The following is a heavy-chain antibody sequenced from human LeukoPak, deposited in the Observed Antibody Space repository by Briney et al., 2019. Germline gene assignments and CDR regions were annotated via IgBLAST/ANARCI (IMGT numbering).Heavy chain of an antibody. CDR3: ARRSHCTGDSCYPV. D-gene: IGHD2-15*01. J-gene: IGHJ6*02. V-gene: IGHV4-39*01. CDR2: IYYGGST. CDR1: GDSMTSSNHD. Sequence: PSETLSLTCTVSGDSMTSSNHDWVWIRQPPGKGLEWIGSIYYGGSTYYNPSLKSRVTISQDTSKNQFSLKVNTVTAADTAAYRCARRSHCTGDSCYPVWGQGTTVTVSS.